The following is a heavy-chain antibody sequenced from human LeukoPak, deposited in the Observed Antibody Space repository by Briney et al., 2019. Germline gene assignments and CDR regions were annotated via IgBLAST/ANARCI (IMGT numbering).Heavy chain of an antibody. CDR2: IYDSGST. CDR1: GYTFTSYG. CDR3: ARGGAAEYFQY. D-gene: IGHD3-16*01. J-gene: IGHJ1*01. Sequence: SCNAPGYTFTSYGISWIRQPPGKGLEWIGYIYDSGSTNYSPSLKSRVTISVDTSKNQFSLNLTSVTAADTAVYFCARGGAAEYFQYWGQGTLVIVSS. V-gene: IGHV4-59*01.